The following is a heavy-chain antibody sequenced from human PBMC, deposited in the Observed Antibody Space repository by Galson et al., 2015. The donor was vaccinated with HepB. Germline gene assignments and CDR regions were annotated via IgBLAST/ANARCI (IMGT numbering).Heavy chain of an antibody. V-gene: IGHV3-23*01. J-gene: IGHJ4*02. CDR1: GFTFSSYG. CDR2: ISGSGGDT. CDR3: AKVNGWYVGTFDY. Sequence: SLRLSCAASGFTFSSYGMNWVRQAPGKGLEWVSAISGSGGDTYYADSVKGRFTISRDNSKNTLFLQMHSLRAEDTAVYYCAKVNGWYVGTFDYWGQGTQVTASS. D-gene: IGHD6-19*01.